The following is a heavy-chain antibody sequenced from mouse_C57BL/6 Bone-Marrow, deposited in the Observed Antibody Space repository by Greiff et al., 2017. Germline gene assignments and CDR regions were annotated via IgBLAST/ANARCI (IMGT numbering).Heavy chain of an antibody. CDR1: GLTFRSYS. CDR3: ARDARTQATDFAY. D-gene: IGHD3-2*02. J-gene: IGHJ3*01. CDR2: ISDGGWYS. Sequence: VLLVASGGGLVKPGGSMKLSCAASGLTFRSYSMSWVRQTQAKRLVWVATISDGGWYSFYPANVKGRFPSSRDKAKNNLYRKMNHLKSEDTAMYYCARDARTQATDFAYWGQGTLVTVSA. V-gene: IGHV5-4*01.